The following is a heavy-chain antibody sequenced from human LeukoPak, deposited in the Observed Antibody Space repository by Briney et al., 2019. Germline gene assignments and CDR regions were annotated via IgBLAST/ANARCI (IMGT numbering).Heavy chain of an antibody. J-gene: IGHJ3*02. CDR3: ARAKDTAMANDAFDI. Sequence: GGSLRLSCAASGYTFSSYWMSWVRQAPGKGLEWVANIKQDGSEKYYVDSVKGRFTISRDNAKNSLYLQMNSLRAEDTAVYYCARAKDTAMANDAFDIWGQGTMVTVSS. V-gene: IGHV3-7*03. CDR1: GYTFSSYW. D-gene: IGHD5-18*01. CDR2: IKQDGSEK.